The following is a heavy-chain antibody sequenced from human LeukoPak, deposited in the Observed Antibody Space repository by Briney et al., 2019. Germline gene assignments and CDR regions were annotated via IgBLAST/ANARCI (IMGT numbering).Heavy chain of an antibody. CDR3: ARPKDCGDYRLFDY. CDR1: GYTFTGYI. D-gene: IGHD4-17*01. V-gene: IGHV1-2*02. CDR2: INPNSGDT. Sequence: ASVKVSCKASGYTFTGYIMHWVRQAPGQGLEWMGWINPNSGDTNYAQKFQGRVTMTRDTSISTVYMELSRLRSDVTAVYYCARPKDCGDYRLFDYWGQGALVTVSS. J-gene: IGHJ4*02.